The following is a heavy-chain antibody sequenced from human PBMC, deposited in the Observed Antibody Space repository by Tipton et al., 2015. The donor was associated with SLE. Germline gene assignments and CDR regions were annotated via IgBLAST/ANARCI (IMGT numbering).Heavy chain of an antibody. CDR1: GFTFNSHE. CDR2: ISRSGRTK. J-gene: IGHJ4*02. CDR3: ARLLEHFDY. V-gene: IGHV3-48*03. Sequence: SLRLSCAASGFTFNSHEMKWVRQAPGKGLEWISYISRSGRTKYLADSVKGRFAVSRDNAENSVYLQMDSLRVEDTAVYYCARLLEHFDYWGQGTLVTVSS.